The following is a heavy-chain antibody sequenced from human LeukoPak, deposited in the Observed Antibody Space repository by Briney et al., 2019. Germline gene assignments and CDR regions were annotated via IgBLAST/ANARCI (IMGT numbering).Heavy chain of an antibody. CDR1: GFSFRTYW. V-gene: IGHV3-74*01. CDR3: RGGGGELGGFDAFEI. D-gene: IGHD3-16*01. Sequence: PGGSLRLSCAASGFSFRTYWMHWVRQAPGKGLVWVSAINTDGTRTEYAGAAKGRITISRDNAKNTVYLQITSLRAEDTATYYGRGGGGELGGFDAFEIWGNGTKVTVSS. J-gene: IGHJ3*02. CDR2: INTDGTRT.